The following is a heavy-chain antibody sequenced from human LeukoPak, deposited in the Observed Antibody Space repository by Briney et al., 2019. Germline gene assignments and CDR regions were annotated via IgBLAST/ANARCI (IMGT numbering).Heavy chain of an antibody. Sequence: GESLKISCKGSGYSFTSYWIGWVRQMPGKGLEWMGIIYPGDSDTRYSPSFQGQVTISADKSISTAYLQWSSLKASDTAMYYCARPGYCSSTSCLGVDVWGQGTTGTVSS. CDR3: ARPGYCSSTSCLGVDV. CDR2: IYPGDSDT. D-gene: IGHD2-2*01. V-gene: IGHV5-51*01. CDR1: GYSFTSYW. J-gene: IGHJ6*02.